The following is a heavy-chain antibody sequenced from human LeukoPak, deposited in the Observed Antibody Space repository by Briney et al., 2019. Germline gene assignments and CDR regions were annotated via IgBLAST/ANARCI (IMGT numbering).Heavy chain of an antibody. Sequence: GGSLRLSCAASGFTLISYTMSWVRQAPGKGLEWVSYISSSSSTIYYADSVKGRFTISRDNAKNSLSLQMDSLRAEDTAVYYCASGDLSYRSWFDPWGQGILVTVSS. J-gene: IGHJ5*02. CDR2: ISSSSSTI. CDR1: GFTLISYT. V-gene: IGHV3-48*01. CDR3: ASGDLSYRSWFDP. D-gene: IGHD2-21*01.